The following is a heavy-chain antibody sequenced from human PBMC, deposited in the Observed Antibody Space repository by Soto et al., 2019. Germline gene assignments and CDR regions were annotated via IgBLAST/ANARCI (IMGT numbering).Heavy chain of an antibody. Sequence: DVQLLESGGHLVQPGGSLRLSCAASGFTFSSYAMSWVRQAPGKGLEWVSSVSAGGDMTYYSDSVKGRFTISRDNSNNALFLQRNSLRIEDTALYYCARGDRGGSGSPASYCYSGLDVWGQGATVTVS. V-gene: IGHV3-23*01. J-gene: IGHJ6*02. CDR1: GFTFSSYA. D-gene: IGHD3-10*01. CDR3: ARGDRGGSGSPASYCYSGLDV. CDR2: VSAGGDMT.